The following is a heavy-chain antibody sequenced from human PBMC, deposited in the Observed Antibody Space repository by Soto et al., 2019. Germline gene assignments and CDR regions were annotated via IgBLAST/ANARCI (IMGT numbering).Heavy chain of an antibody. CDR2: ISGYNGDT. CDR1: GYTFTNYG. V-gene: IGHV1-18*01. Sequence: QVQLVQSGAEVKKPGASVKVSCKASGYTFTNYGISWVRQAPGQGLEWMGWISGYNGDTNYAQKFQGRVTMTTDTSTSTAYMELRSLRSDDTAVYYCARDSRQVLNYYYYGMMSGAKGPRSPSP. CDR3: ARDSRQVLNYYYYGMMS. J-gene: IGHJ6*02. D-gene: IGHD6-13*01.